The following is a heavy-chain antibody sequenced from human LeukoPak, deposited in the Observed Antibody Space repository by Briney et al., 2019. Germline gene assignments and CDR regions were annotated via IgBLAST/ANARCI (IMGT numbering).Heavy chain of an antibody. CDR3: ARDPYGGKFDY. Sequence: SETLSLTCTVSGYSISSGYYWGWIRQPPGKGLEWIGSIYHSGSTYYNPSLKSRVTISVDTSKNQFSLKLNSVTVADTAVYYCARDPYGGKFDYWGQGTLVTVSS. V-gene: IGHV4-38-2*02. CDR1: GYSISSGYY. J-gene: IGHJ4*02. CDR2: IYHSGST. D-gene: IGHD3-16*01.